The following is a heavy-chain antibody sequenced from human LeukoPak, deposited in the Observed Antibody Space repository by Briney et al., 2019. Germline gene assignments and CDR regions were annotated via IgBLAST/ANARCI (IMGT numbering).Heavy chain of an antibody. CDR3: AREGRTYGMDV. CDR2: TSYSRST. V-gene: IGHV4-61*08. J-gene: IGHJ6*02. CDR1: GGSISSRDYY. Sequence: SETLSPTCTVSGGSISSRDYYSSWIRQPPGRGLEWIAYTSYSRSTNYNPSLKRRVTISVYTSKNQFSLKLNSVTAADTAVYYCAREGRTYGMDVWGQGTTVTVSS.